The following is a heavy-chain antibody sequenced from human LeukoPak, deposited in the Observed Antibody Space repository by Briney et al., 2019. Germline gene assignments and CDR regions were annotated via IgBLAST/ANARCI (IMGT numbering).Heavy chain of an antibody. CDR2: INPDSGGT. V-gene: IGHV1-2*02. CDR1: GYTFTNYD. CDR3: ARVTLTAGAPRSDYFDY. J-gene: IGHJ4*02. Sequence: GASVKVSCKTSGYTFTNYDISWVRQAPGQGLEWMGWINPDSGGTNFAQKFQGRVTMTRDTSISTAYMELSRLRSDDTAVYYCARVTLTAGAPRSDYFDYWGQGTLVTVSS. D-gene: IGHD5-18*01.